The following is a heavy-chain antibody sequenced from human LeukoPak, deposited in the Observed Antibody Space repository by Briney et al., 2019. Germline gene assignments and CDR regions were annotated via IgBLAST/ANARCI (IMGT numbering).Heavy chain of an antibody. CDR1: GFTFSDYY. Sequence: PGGSLRLSCAASGFTFSDYYMSWIRQAPGKGLEWVSYISSSGSTIYYADSVKGRFTISRDNAKNSLYLQMNSLRAEDTAVYYCARARVASSSSWSDFDYWGQGTLVTVSS. D-gene: IGHD6-13*01. CDR3: ARARVASSSSWSDFDY. J-gene: IGHJ4*02. V-gene: IGHV3-11*01. CDR2: ISSSGSTI.